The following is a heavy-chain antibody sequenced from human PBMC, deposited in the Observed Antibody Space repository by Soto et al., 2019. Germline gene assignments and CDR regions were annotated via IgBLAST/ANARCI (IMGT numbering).Heavy chain of an antibody. J-gene: IGHJ4*02. CDR3: ARSIRVASPGDY. Sequence: QVPLVQSGGEVKKPGASVRVSCQTSGFTFTNYGVTWVRQAPGQGLEWMGWISAYNGNTNFAQKFQGRVTMTTDTSTSTAYMELRSLTSDDTAVYFCARSIRVASPGDYWGQGTLATVSS. CDR2: ISAYNGNT. CDR1: GFTFTNYG. D-gene: IGHD2-21*01. V-gene: IGHV1-18*04.